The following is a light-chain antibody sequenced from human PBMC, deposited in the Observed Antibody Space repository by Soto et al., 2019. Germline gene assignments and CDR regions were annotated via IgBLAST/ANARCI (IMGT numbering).Light chain of an antibody. J-gene: IGKJ5*01. Sequence: DIQMTQSPSSLSASVGDIVTLTFRASETISTFLNWYQHKPGRAPKLLIYAASRLQSGVPSRFSGSASGTDFTLTINGLQPVDFASYYCQQSYSLSPITFGQGTRLEIK. CDR2: AAS. CDR1: ETISTF. V-gene: IGKV1-39*01. CDR3: QQSYSLSPIT.